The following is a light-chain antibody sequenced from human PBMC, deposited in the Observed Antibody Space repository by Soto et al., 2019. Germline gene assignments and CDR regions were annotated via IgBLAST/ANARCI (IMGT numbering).Light chain of an antibody. CDR2: DTS. CDR1: QSVSIK. V-gene: IGKV3-11*01. J-gene: IGKJ5*01. Sequence: VVKHSLAAVSVSPGERATLSCRASQSVSIKLAWYQQKPGQAPRLLIYDTSTRATGIPARFSGSGSGTDFTLTISSLEPGDFAVYYCQQRSSWPRITFGQGTRLEIK. CDR3: QQRSSWPRIT.